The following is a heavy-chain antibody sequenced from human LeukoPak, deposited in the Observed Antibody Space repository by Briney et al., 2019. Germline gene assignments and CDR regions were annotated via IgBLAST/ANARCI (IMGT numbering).Heavy chain of an antibody. V-gene: IGHV3-23*01. D-gene: IGHD7-27*01. CDR1: GFTFSSYA. Sequence: GGSLRLSCAASGFTFSSYAMSWVRQAPGKGLEWVSAISGSGGSTYYADSVKGRFTISRDNSKDTLYLQMNGLRAEDTAVYYCAKDEPSTGEFDYWGQGTLVTVSS. J-gene: IGHJ4*02. CDR3: AKDEPSTGEFDY. CDR2: ISGSGGST.